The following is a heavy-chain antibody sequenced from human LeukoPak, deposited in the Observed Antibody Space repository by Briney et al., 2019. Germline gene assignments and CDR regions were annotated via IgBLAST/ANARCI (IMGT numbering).Heavy chain of an antibody. CDR2: ISWNSGSI. Sequence: GRSLRLSCAASGFTFDDYAMHWVRQAPGKGLEWVSGISWNSGSIGYADSVKGRFTISRDNAKNSLYLQMNSLRAEATALYYCAVICGGACLFGPSVDYWGQGTLVTVSS. V-gene: IGHV3-9*01. CDR1: GFTFDDYA. D-gene: IGHD2-21*02. CDR3: AVICGGACLFGPSVDY. J-gene: IGHJ4*02.